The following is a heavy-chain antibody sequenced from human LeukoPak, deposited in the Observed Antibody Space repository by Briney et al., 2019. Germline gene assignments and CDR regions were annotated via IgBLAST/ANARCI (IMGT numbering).Heavy chain of an antibody. CDR3: AKDRTSGLMGGRFGDLNWFDP. J-gene: IGHJ5*02. CDR2: ISASGGTT. V-gene: IGHV3-23*01. CDR1: GFTFSNFA. D-gene: IGHD3-10*01. Sequence: PGGSLRLSCAASGFTFSNFAMSWVRQAPGKGLEWVSAISASGGTTYYADSVKGRFTISRDNSKKTLYLRMNSLRADDTAVYYCAKDRTSGLMGGRFGDLNWFDPWGQGALVTVSS.